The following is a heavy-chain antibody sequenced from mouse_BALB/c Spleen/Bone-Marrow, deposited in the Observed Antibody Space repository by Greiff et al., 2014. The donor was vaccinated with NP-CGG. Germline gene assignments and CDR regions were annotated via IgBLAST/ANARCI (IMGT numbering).Heavy chain of an antibody. Sequence: EVKLQESGAEIVKPGASVKSSCTTSGFNIEDSYIYWMKQRPEQGLEWIGRIDPANGNTKYDPKFQGKATITVDTSSATAYLQLSSLTSEDTAVYYCASNYGSSLDSWGQGTTLTVSS. D-gene: IGHD1-1*01. CDR1: GFNIEDSY. V-gene: IGHV14-3*02. CDR2: IDPANGNT. CDR3: ASNYGSSLDS. J-gene: IGHJ2*01.